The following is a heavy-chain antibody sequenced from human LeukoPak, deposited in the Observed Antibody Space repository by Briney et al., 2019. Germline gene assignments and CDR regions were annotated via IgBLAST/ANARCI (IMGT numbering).Heavy chain of an antibody. CDR2: IYYSGST. CDR3: ARGFSGAPAYYYYYMDV. CDR1: GGSISSYY. D-gene: IGHD3-10*01. J-gene: IGHJ6*03. Sequence: SETLSLTCTVSGGSISSYYWSWIRQPPGKGLEWIGYIYYSGSTNYNPSLKSRVTISVDTSKNQFSLKLSSVTAADTAVYYCARGFSGAPAYYYYYMDVWGKGTTVTVSS. V-gene: IGHV4-59*01.